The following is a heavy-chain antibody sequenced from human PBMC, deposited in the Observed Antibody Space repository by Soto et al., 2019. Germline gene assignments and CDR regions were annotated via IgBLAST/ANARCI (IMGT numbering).Heavy chain of an antibody. J-gene: IGHJ4*02. CDR3: ARESSAVISLDY. Sequence: GPSVKVSCKASGYTFTAYPMHWVRQAPGQGLEWGGWFNPHSGDTIYAQKLQGRVTLTRDTSIGTAYMELYSLTSDDTGVYYCARESSAVISLDYWGQGTLVTVSS. CDR2: FNPHSGDT. CDR1: GYTFTAYP. D-gene: IGHD6-19*01. V-gene: IGHV1-2*02.